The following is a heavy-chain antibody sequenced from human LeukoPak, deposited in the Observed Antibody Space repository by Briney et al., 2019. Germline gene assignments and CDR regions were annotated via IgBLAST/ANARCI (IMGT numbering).Heavy chain of an antibody. CDR1: GFTFSSYA. CDR2: LSGSGDTT. V-gene: IGHV3-23*01. Sequence: GGSLRLSCAASGFTFSSYAMSWVRQAPGKGLEWVSALSGSGDTTYYADSVKGRFTISRDNSKNTLYLQMNSLRAEDTAVYYYAKDQDSMVRGIIWMNNWFDPWGQGTLVTVSS. CDR3: AKDQDSMVRGIIWMNNWFDP. D-gene: IGHD3-10*01. J-gene: IGHJ5*02.